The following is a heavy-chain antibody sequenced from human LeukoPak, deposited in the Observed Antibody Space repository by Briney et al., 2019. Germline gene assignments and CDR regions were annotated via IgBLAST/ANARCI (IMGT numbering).Heavy chain of an antibody. V-gene: IGHV1-8*01. CDR2: MNPNSGNT. D-gene: IGHD2-2*01. Sequence: ASVTVSCKASGYTFTSYDINWVRQATGQGLEWMGWMNPNSGNTGYAQKFQGRVTMTRNTSISTAYMELSSLRSEDTAVYYCARRRKYQLRDAFDIWGEGTMVTVSS. CDR1: GYTFTSYD. J-gene: IGHJ3*02. CDR3: ARRRKYQLRDAFDI.